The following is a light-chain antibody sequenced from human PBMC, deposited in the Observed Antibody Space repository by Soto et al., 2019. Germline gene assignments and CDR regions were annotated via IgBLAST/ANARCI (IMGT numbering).Light chain of an antibody. V-gene: IGKV3-15*01. Sequence: EIVMTQSPATLSVSPGERATLSCRASQSVSSNFAWYQQKPGQAPRLLIYDASTRATGIPARFSGSGSGTEFTLTISSLQSEDFAVYYGQQYKKWPRTFGPGTKVEIK. CDR3: QQYKKWPRT. J-gene: IGKJ1*01. CDR1: QSVSSN. CDR2: DAS.